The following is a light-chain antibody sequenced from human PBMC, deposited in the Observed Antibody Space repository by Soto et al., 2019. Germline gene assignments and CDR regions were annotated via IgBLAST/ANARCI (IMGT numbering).Light chain of an antibody. Sequence: QAVVTQEPSLTVSPGGTVTLTCASRTGAVTSDYYPNWFQQKPGQAPRALIYNTIHKHSWTPARFSGSLLGGKAALTLSGVQPEDEAKYYCLLYYGGARVFGGGNKLTVL. CDR3: LLYYGGARV. V-gene: IGLV7-43*01. CDR1: TGAVTSDYY. J-gene: IGLJ2*01. CDR2: NTI.